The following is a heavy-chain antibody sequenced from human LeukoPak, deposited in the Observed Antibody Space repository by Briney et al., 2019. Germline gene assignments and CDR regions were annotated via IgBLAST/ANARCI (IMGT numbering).Heavy chain of an antibody. V-gene: IGHV3-21*01. CDR2: INSYNSSKM. J-gene: IGHJ3*02. CDR1: GFTFSSYS. CDR3: ARDIGGSYYGAFDI. D-gene: IGHD1-26*01. Sequence: GGSLRLYCAASGFTFSSYSMNWVRQAPGKGLEWVSSINSYNSSKMYYADSVKGRFTITRDNAKNPLYLKMNSLRAEDTAVYYCARDIGGSYYGAFDIWGQGTMVTVSS.